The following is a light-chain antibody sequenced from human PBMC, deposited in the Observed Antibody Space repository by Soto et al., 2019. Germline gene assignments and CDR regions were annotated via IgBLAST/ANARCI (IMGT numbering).Light chain of an antibody. CDR3: ATWDDRLSGHYV. CDR1: SSNIGSND. CDR2: RSN. J-gene: IGLJ1*01. V-gene: IGLV1-47*01. Sequence: QSVLTQPPSASGTPGQRVTMSCSGSSSNIGSNDVYWYQQLPGTAPRLLIYRSNHRPSGVPDRFSGSKSDTSASLAISGLRSEDEADYFCATWDDRLSGHYVFGTGTKVTVL.